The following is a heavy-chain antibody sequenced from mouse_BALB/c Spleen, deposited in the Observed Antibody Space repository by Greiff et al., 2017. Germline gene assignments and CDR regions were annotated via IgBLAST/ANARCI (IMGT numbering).Heavy chain of an antibody. J-gene: IGHJ4*01. V-gene: IGHV5-12-2*01. CDR2: ISNGGGST. Sequence: DVQLQESGGGLVQPGGSLKLSCAASGFTFSSYTMSWVRQTPEKRLEWVAYISNGGGSTYYPDTVKGRFTISRDNAKNTLYLQMSSLKSEDTAMYYCARRFDGYSYYAMYYWGQGTSVTVSS. D-gene: IGHD2-3*01. CDR3: ARRFDGYSYYAMYY. CDR1: GFTFSSYT.